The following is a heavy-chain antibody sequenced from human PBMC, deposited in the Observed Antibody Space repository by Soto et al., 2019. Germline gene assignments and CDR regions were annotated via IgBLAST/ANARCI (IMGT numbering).Heavy chain of an antibody. Sequence: SETLSLTWTLSGGTISSYSWSWIGQPQGTGLEWIGYIYYSGSTNYTPSLKSLVTISVVTSKNHFTLKLSSVTAADTAVYYCARGRENVSGSGSSYYGMDVWGQGTTVTVSS. CDR1: GGTISSYS. V-gene: IGHV4-59*13. CDR2: IYYSGST. D-gene: IGHD3-10*01. J-gene: IGHJ6*02. CDR3: ARGRENVSGSGSSYYGMDV.